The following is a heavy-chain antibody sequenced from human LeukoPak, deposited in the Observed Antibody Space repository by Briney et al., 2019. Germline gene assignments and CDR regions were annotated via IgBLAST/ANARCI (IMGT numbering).Heavy chain of an antibody. V-gene: IGHV3-23*01. CDR1: GFSFNGYV. CDR2: ISESGDIK. CDR3: TKVNGGAAIGTKYFQH. D-gene: IGHD2-8*01. J-gene: IGHJ1*01. Sequence: HPGGSLRLSCVASGFSFNGYVMRWVRQAPGKGLEWVSGISESGDIKIYAESVKGRFTISRDNSKNTLYLQMNSLRVEDTAIYYCTKVNGGAAIGTKYFQHWGQGTLVTVSS.